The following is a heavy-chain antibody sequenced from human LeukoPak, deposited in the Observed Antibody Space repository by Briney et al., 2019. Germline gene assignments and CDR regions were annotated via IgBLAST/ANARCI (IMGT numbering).Heavy chain of an antibody. J-gene: IGHJ4*02. D-gene: IGHD1-26*01. Sequence: SVKVSCKASGGTFSSYAISWVRQAPGQGLEWMGRIIPIFGTANYAQKFQGRVTITTDESTSTAYMELSSLRSEDMAVYYCASHWQWEKYYFDYWGQGTLVTVS. CDR3: ASHWQWEKYYFDY. CDR1: GGTFSSYA. V-gene: IGHV1-69*05. CDR2: IIPIFGTA.